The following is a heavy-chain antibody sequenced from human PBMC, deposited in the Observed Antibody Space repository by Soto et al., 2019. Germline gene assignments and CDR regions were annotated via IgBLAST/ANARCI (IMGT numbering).Heavy chain of an antibody. Sequence: SVKVSCKASGGTFSSYAISWVRQAPGQGLEWMGGIIPTFGTANYAQKFQGRVTITADESTSTAYMELSSLRSEDTAVYYCAIHDYGDYDIVYWGQGTLVTVSS. J-gene: IGHJ4*02. CDR3: AIHDYGDYDIVY. CDR1: GGTFSSYA. CDR2: IIPTFGTA. D-gene: IGHD4-17*01. V-gene: IGHV1-69*13.